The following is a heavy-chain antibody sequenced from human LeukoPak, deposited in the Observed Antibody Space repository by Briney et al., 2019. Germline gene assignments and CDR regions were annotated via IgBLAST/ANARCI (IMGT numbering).Heavy chain of an antibody. CDR1: GGSISSSSYY. J-gene: IGHJ4*02. CDR2: IYYSGST. CDR3: ARDIRGVAAAGSDY. V-gene: IGHV4-39*07. D-gene: IGHD6-13*01. Sequence: SETLSLTCTVSGGSISSSSYYWGWIRQPPGKGLEWVGSIYYSGSTYYNPSLKSRVTISVDTSKNQFSLKLSSVTAADTAVYYCARDIRGVAAAGSDYWGQGTLVTVSS.